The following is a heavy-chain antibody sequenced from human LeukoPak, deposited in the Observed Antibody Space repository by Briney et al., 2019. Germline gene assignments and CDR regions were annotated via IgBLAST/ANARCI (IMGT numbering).Heavy chain of an antibody. J-gene: IGHJ4*02. Sequence: PSETLSLTCAVYGGSFRGYYWSCIRQPPGKGLEWIGEINHSGSTNYNPSLRSRVTMSVDTSKNQLSLKLRSVTAADTAIYYCARDPFLYVDHLWGQGTLVTVSS. CDR1: GGSFRGYY. CDR3: ARDPFLYVDHL. D-gene: IGHD4-17*01. CDR2: INHSGST. V-gene: IGHV4-34*01.